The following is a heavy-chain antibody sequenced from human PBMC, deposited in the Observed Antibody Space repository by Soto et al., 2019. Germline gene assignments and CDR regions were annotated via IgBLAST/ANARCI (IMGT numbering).Heavy chain of an antibody. CDR3: ARDTKPYYYGSNWFDP. CDR1: GYTFTSYA. CDR2: INAGNGNT. Sequence: ASVKVSCKASGYTFTSYAMHWVRQAPGQRLEWMGWINAGNGNTKYSQKFQGRVTITRDTSASTAYMELSSLGSEDTAVYYCARDTKPYYYGSNWFDPWGQGTLVTVSS. J-gene: IGHJ5*02. V-gene: IGHV1-3*01. D-gene: IGHD3-10*01.